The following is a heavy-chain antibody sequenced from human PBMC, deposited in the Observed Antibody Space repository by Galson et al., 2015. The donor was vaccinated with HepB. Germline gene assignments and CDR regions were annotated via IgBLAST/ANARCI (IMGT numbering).Heavy chain of an antibody. D-gene: IGHD6-19*01. CDR1: GFTFSSYS. CDR2: ISSSSSYI. J-gene: IGHJ4*02. CDR3: ARVNGSGWYYFDY. Sequence: SLRLSCAASGFTFSSYSMNWVRQAPGKGLEWVSSISSSSSYIYYADSVKGRFTISRDNAKNSLYLQMNSLRAEDTAVYYCARVNGSGWYYFDYWGQGTLVTVSS. V-gene: IGHV3-21*01.